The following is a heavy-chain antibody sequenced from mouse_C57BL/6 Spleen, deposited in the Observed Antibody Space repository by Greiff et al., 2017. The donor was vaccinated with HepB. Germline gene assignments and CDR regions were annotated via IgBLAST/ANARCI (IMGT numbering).Heavy chain of an antibody. CDR2: IYPRDGST. Sequence: VKLMESGPELVKPGASVKLSCKASGYTFTSYDINWVKQRPGQGLEWIGWIYPRDGSTKYNEKFKGKATLTVDTSSSTAYMELHSLTSEDSAVYFCARDSGTRYFDYWGQGTTLTVSS. CDR3: ARDSGTRYFDY. J-gene: IGHJ2*01. D-gene: IGHD3-3*01. V-gene: IGHV1-85*01. CDR1: GYTFTSYD.